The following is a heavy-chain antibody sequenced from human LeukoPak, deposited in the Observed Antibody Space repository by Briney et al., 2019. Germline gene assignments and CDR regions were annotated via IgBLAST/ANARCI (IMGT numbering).Heavy chain of an antibody. V-gene: IGHV4-39*07. Sequence: SETLSLTCTVSGGSISSSSYYWGWIRQPPGKGLEWIGRIYTSGSTNYNPSLKSRVTISVDTSKNQFSLKLSSVTAADTAVYYCAGHPLSIAAAGRVFWGQGTLVTVSS. CDR1: GGSISSSSYY. D-gene: IGHD6-13*01. CDR2: IYTSGST. J-gene: IGHJ4*02. CDR3: AGHPLSIAAAGRVF.